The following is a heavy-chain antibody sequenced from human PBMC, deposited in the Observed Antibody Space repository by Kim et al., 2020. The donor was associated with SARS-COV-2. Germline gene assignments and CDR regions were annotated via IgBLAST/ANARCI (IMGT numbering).Heavy chain of an antibody. J-gene: IGHJ4*02. D-gene: IGHD6-19*01. CDR1: GGSISSGGYY. CDR2: IYYSGST. CDR3: AAQQWLALFDY. Sequence: SETLSLTCTVSGGSISSGGYYWSWIRQHPGKGLEWIGYIYYSGSTYYNPSLKSRVTISVDTSKNQFSLKLSSVTAADTAVYYCAAQQWLALFDYWGQGTLVTVSS. V-gene: IGHV4-31*03.